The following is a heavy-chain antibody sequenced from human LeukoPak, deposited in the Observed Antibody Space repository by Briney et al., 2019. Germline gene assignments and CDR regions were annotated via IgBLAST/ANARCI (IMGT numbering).Heavy chain of an antibody. CDR1: GFTFSNYA. CDR3: AKERREQSRDNYFDY. D-gene: IGHD1-26*01. CDR2: ISGSGITT. Sequence: GGSPRLSCVASGFTFSNYAMSWVRLAPGRGLEWVSVISGSGITTFYADSVKGRFTISRDNSKNTLYLQMNSLRAEDTAVYYCAKERREQSRDNYFDYWGQGTLVTVSS. V-gene: IGHV3-23*01. J-gene: IGHJ4*02.